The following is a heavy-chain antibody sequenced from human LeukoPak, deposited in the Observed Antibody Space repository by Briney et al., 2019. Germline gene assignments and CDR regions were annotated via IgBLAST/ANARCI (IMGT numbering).Heavy chain of an antibody. D-gene: IGHD3-3*01. V-gene: IGHV3-23*01. CDR2: ISKSGDST. CDR3: RSIFGVVNWFDP. J-gene: IGHJ5*02. Sequence: GGSLRLSCAASGFAFSSYAMDWVRQAPGKGLEWVSGISKSGDSTYYADSVKGRFTISRDNAKNTLYLQLNSVRAEDTAVYYCRSIFGVVNWFDPWGQGTLVTVSS. CDR1: GFAFSSYA.